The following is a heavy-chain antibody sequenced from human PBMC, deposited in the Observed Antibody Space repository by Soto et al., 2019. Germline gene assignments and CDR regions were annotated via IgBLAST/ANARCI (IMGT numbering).Heavy chain of an antibody. CDR2: VSHDGRNT. D-gene: IGHD6-19*01. Sequence: VQLVESGGGVVQPGRSLRLSCAASGFTFSDYAMHWVRQAPGKGLEWVAVVSHDGRNTHYADSVKGRFTISRDSSKNTVSLEMTSRIAEDTAVYYCAKGGRQWLVPSDFNYWGQGALVTVSS. J-gene: IGHJ4*02. CDR1: GFTFSDYA. CDR3: AKGGRQWLVPSDFNY. V-gene: IGHV3-30*18.